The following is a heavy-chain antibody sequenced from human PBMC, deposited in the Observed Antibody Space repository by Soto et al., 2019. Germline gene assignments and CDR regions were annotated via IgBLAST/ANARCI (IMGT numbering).Heavy chain of an antibody. Sequence: QVQLQESGPGLVKPSETLSLTCTVSGGSISSYYWSWIRQPPGKGLEWIGYIYYSGSTNYNPSLKSRVTISVDTSKNQFSLKLSSVTAADTAVYYCASYGSTGSFDYWGQGTLVTVSS. CDR2: IYYSGST. J-gene: IGHJ4*02. CDR3: ASYGSTGSFDY. CDR1: GGSISSYY. D-gene: IGHD3-22*01. V-gene: IGHV4-59*08.